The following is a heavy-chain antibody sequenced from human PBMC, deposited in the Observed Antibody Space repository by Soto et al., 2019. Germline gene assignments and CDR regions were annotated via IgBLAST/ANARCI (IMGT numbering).Heavy chain of an antibody. CDR3: ARAIVEDYVWGSYQPYYYGMDV. V-gene: IGHV3-33*01. D-gene: IGHD3-16*02. Sequence: GGFLRLSCAASGFTFSSYVMHWVRQAPGKGLEWVAVIWSDRNNKYYADSVKGRFTISRDNAKNSLYLQMNSLRAEDTAVYYCARAIVEDYVWGSYQPYYYGMDVWGQGTTVTVSS. J-gene: IGHJ6*02. CDR2: IWSDRNNK. CDR1: GFTFSSYV.